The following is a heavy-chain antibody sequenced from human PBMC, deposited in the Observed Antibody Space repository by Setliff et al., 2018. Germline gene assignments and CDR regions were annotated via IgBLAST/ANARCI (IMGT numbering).Heavy chain of an antibody. CDR3: AREVRGVIIRTDYFDY. CDR2: IYYSGST. Sequence: AEPSETLSLTCTVSGGSISSGGYYWSWIRQHPGKGLEWIGYIYYSGSTYYNPSLKSRVTISVDTSKNQFSLKLSSVTAADTAVYYCAREVRGVIIRTDYFDYWGQGTLVTVSS. CDR1: GGSISSGGYY. V-gene: IGHV4-31*03. D-gene: IGHD3-10*01. J-gene: IGHJ4*02.